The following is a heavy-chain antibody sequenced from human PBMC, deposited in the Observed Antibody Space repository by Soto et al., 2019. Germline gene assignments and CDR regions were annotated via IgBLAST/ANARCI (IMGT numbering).Heavy chain of an antibody. CDR3: VRDDCRTASCPLGFFDH. V-gene: IGHV3-48*03. CDR1: GFTFSSSE. Sequence: GGALRLSCAASGFTFSSSEMNWVRQAPGKGLAWVSYISSSGAIIFYADSVRGRFTISTDNTNNSMFLTIDSLRAEDTATYDSVRDDCRTASCPLGFFDHWGQRSLVTVS. D-gene: IGHD2-2*01. CDR2: ISSSGAII. J-gene: IGHJ4*02.